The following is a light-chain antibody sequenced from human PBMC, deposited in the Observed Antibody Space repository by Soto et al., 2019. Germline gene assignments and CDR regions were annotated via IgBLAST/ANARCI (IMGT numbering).Light chain of an antibody. CDR3: QQSYSTPLT. Sequence: DIQMTQSPSYLSASVGDRVTITCRASQSISSYLNWYQQKPGQAPKFLIYAPSSLQSGVPSRFSGSGSGTDFTLTISSLQPEDFATYYCQQSYSTPLTFGGGTKVEIK. CDR2: APS. CDR1: QSISSY. V-gene: IGKV1-39*01. J-gene: IGKJ4*01.